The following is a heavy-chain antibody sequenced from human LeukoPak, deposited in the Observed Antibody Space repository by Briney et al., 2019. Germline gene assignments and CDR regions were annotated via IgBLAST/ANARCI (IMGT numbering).Heavy chain of an antibody. D-gene: IGHD3-10*01. V-gene: IGHV3-48*01. CDR1: GFTFSSYS. CDR3: ARFGGNYYYYYYMDV. Sequence: QAGGSLRLSCAASGFTFSSYSMSWVRQAPGKGLEWVSYISSSSSTIYYADSVKGRFTISRDNAKNSLYLQMNSLRAEDTAVYYCARFGGNYYYYYYMDVWGKGTTVTVSS. CDR2: ISSSSSTI. J-gene: IGHJ6*03.